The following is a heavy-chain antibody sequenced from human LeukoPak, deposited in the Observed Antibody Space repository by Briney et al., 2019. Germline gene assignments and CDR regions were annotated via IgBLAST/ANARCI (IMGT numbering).Heavy chain of an antibody. J-gene: IGHJ6*03. D-gene: IGHD3-22*01. CDR1: GGSFSGYY. Sequence: SETLSLTCAVYGGSFSGYYWSWIRQPPGKGLEWIGEINHSGSTNYNPSLKSRVTISVDTSKNQFSLKLSSVTAADTAVYYCARLVRYYDSSGYYYYYYYMDVWGKGTTVTVSS. CDR3: ARLVRYYDSSGYYYYYYYMDV. V-gene: IGHV4-34*01. CDR2: INHSGST.